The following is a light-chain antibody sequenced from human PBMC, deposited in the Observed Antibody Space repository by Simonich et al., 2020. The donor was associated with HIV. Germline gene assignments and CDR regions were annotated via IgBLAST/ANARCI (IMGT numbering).Light chain of an antibody. Sequence: QSALTQPASVSGSPGQSITISCTGTSSDGGGYNYVSWYQQHPGKPPKLMIYDVSNRPSGVSNRFSGSKSGNTASLTISGLQAEDEADYYCSSYTSSSSVVFGGGTKLTVL. CDR1: SSDGGGYNY. CDR3: SSYTSSSSVV. V-gene: IGLV2-14*03. J-gene: IGLJ2*01. CDR2: DVS.